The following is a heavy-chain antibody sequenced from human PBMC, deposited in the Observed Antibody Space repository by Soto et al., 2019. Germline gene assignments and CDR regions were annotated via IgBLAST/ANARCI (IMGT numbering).Heavy chain of an antibody. J-gene: IGHJ4*02. CDR2: IYYSGTT. V-gene: IGHV4-59*01. CDR1: GSSISNYY. Sequence: SETLSLTCTVSGSSISNYYWSWIRQPPGKGLEWIGYIYYSGTTDYTPSLKSRVTISVDTSKNQFSLKVRSVTAADTAVYYCARSYLSWYFGYWGQGTLVTVSS. CDR3: ARSYLSWYFGY. D-gene: IGHD6-13*01.